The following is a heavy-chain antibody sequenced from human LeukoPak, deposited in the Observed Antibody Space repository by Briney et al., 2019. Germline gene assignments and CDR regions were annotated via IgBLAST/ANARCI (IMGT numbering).Heavy chain of an antibody. CDR3: ARGFIQKKVVTANQFRFFDY. CDR1: GYTFTSYA. D-gene: IGHD2-21*02. J-gene: IGHJ4*02. Sequence: ASVKVSCKASGYTFTSYAMNWVRQAPGQGLEWMGWINTNTGNPTYAQGFTGRFVFSLDTSVSTAYLQISSLKAEDTAVYYCARGFIQKKVVTANQFRFFDYWGQGTLVTVSS. V-gene: IGHV7-4-1*02. CDR2: INTNTGNP.